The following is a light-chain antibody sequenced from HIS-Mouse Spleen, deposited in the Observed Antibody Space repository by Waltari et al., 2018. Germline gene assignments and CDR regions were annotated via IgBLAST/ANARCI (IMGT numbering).Light chain of an antibody. CDR2: EGS. Sequence: QSALTQPASVSGSPAQSITIPCTGTSSDVGRYNLSSWYQQHPGKAPKLMIYEGSKRPSGVSNRFSGSKSGNTASLTISGLQAEDEADYYCCSYAGSSTVVFGGGTKLTVL. J-gene: IGLJ2*01. CDR1: SSDVGRYNL. V-gene: IGLV2-23*01. CDR3: CSYAGSSTVV.